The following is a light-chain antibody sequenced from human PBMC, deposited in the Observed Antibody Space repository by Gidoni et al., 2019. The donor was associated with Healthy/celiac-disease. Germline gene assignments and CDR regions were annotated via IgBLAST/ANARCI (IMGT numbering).Light chain of an antibody. CDR1: QSVLYSPNNKNY. J-gene: IGKJ4*01. Sequence: DIVMTQSPDSLAVSLGERATINCKSSQSVLYSPNNKNYLAWYQQKPGQPPKLLIYWASTREAGVPDRFSGSGSGTDVTLTISSLQAEDVAVYYCQQYYSTPLTFGGGTKVEIK. CDR2: WAS. V-gene: IGKV4-1*01. CDR3: QQYYSTPLT.